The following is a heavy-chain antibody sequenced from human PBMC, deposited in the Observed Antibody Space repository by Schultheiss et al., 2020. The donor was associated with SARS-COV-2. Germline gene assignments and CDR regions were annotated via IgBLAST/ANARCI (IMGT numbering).Heavy chain of an antibody. CDR2: ISYDGSNK. CDR1: GFTFSSYA. Sequence: GGSLRLSCAASGFTFSSYAMHWVRQAPGKGLEWVAVISYDGSNKYYADSVKGRFTISRDNSKNTLYLQMNSLRAGDTAVYYCARGGYSYGYHYYYGMDVWGQGTTVTVSS. D-gene: IGHD5-18*01. V-gene: IGHV3-30*07. CDR3: ARGGYSYGYHYYYGMDV. J-gene: IGHJ6*02.